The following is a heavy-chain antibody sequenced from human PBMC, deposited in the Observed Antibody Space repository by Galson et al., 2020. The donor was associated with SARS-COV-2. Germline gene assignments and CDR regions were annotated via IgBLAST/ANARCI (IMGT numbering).Heavy chain of an antibody. V-gene: IGHV3-30*04. J-gene: IGHJ4*02. D-gene: IGHD6-13*01. CDR2: ISYDGSNK. Sequence: GESLKISCAASGFTFSSYAMHLVRQAPGKGLEWVAVISYDGSNKYYADSVKGRFTISRDNSKNTLYLQMNSLIAEDTAVYYCARDQEQQLVPVFDYGGQGTLVTVSS. CDR1: GFTFSSYA. CDR3: ARDQEQQLVPVFDY.